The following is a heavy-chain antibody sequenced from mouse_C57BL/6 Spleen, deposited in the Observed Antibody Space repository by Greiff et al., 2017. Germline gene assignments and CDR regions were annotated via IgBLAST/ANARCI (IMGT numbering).Heavy chain of an antibody. CDR3: TPSRFAD. Sequence: EVQLQESGGGLVKPGGSMKLSCAASGFTFSDAWMDWVRQSPEKGLEWVAEIRNKANNHASYYAVTEKGRFTISRDDTQRSVYLQMNSLRAEVTGIYYCTPSRFADWGQGTLVTVSA. J-gene: IGHJ3*01. CDR1: GFTFSDAW. CDR2: IRNKANNHAS. V-gene: IGHV6-6*01.